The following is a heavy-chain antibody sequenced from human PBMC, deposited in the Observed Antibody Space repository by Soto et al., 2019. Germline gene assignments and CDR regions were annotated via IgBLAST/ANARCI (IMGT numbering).Heavy chain of an antibody. Sequence: WESLKISCRGSGYIFNTYWIAWVRQMPRKGLEWMGIIYPADSDAKYSPSFQGPVTISADKSINYAYVQWNSLRASDTALYDGARYSMSRDFDYWGQGTLVTVSS. CDR3: ARYSMSRDFDY. J-gene: IGHJ4*02. V-gene: IGHV5-51*01. CDR1: GYIFNTYW. D-gene: IGHD6-13*01. CDR2: IYPADSDA.